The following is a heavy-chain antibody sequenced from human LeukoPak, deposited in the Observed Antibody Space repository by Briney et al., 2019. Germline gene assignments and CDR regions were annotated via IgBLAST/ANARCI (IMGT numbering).Heavy chain of an antibody. J-gene: IGHJ4*02. CDR3: ARGHTNDIVVVPAAIPAGTSFDY. D-gene: IGHD2-2*02. Sequence: SETLSLTCAVYGGSFSGYCWSWIRQAPGKGLEWMGVINHSAGTNYNPSLKSRVTISVDTSKNQFSLKLSSVTAGDTAVYYCARGHTNDIVVVPAAIPAGTSFDYWAREPWSPSPQ. V-gene: IGHV4-34*01. CDR1: GGSFSGYC. CDR2: INHSAGT.